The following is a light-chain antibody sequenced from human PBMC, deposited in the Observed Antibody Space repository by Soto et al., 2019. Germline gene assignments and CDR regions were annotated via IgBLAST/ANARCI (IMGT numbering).Light chain of an antibody. Sequence: DIQMTQSPSTLSASVGDRVTITCRASQNIGRSLAWYQQKPGKAPKVLIYQSSSLDSGVRSRFSCSVSGTEFTLTINTLQPDDFATYYCQQYEYYWTFGQGTKVDVK. V-gene: IGKV1-5*03. CDR3: QQYEYYWT. CDR2: QSS. J-gene: IGKJ1*01. CDR1: QNIGRS.